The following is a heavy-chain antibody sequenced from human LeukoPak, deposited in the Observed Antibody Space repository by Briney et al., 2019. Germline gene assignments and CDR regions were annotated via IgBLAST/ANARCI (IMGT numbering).Heavy chain of an antibody. V-gene: IGHV3-7*01. CDR1: GFTFSNYW. D-gene: IGHD6-13*01. J-gene: IGHJ4*02. Sequence: GGSLRLSCAASGFTFSNYWMSWVRQAPGKGLEWVANIKQDGSDKYYVDSVKGRFTISRDNAQNSLYLQMNSLTAEDTAIYYCARDSGISWYYFDYWGQGTLVTVSS. CDR3: ARDSGISWYYFDY. CDR2: IKQDGSDK.